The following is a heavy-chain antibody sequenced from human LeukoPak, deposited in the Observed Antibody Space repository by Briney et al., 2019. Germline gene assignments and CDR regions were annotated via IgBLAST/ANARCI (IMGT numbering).Heavy chain of an antibody. J-gene: IGHJ4*02. CDR3: AKSGSGGLH. Sequence: TGGSLRLSCAASGFTFSSYAMSWVRQAPGKGLEWVSAISGSGGSTYYAGSVKGRFTISRDNSKNTLYLQTNSLRAEDTAVYYCAKSGSGGLHWGQGTLVTVSS. V-gene: IGHV3-23*01. CDR1: GFTFSSYA. D-gene: IGHD2-15*01. CDR2: ISGSGGST.